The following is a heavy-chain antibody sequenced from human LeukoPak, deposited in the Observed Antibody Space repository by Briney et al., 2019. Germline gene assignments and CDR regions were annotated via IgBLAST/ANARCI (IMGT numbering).Heavy chain of an antibody. CDR2: INPNSGGT. CDR1: GYTFTDYY. D-gene: IGHD5-18*01. V-gene: IGHV1-2*02. CDR3: ARDGTSVMVDFGY. J-gene: IGHJ4*02. Sequence: ALVKVSCKASGYTFTDYYLYWVRQAPGQGLEWMGWINPNSGGTNYAQKFQGRVTMTRDTSISTAYMELSRLRSDDTAVYYCARDGTSVMVDFGYWGQGTLVTVSS.